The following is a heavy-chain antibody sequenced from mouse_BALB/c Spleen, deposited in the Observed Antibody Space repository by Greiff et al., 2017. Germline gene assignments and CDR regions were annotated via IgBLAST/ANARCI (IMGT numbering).Heavy chain of an antibody. Sequence: EVKLMESGAELVRPGALVKLSCKASGFNIKDYYMHWVKQRPEQGLEWIGWIDPENGNTIYDPKFQGKASITADTSSNTAYLQLSSLTSEDTAVYYCARSGYGSIDYAMDYWGQGTSVTVSS. CDR1: GFNIKDYY. CDR3: ARSGYGSIDYAMDY. V-gene: IGHV14-1*02. CDR2: IDPENGNT. J-gene: IGHJ4*01. D-gene: IGHD1-1*01.